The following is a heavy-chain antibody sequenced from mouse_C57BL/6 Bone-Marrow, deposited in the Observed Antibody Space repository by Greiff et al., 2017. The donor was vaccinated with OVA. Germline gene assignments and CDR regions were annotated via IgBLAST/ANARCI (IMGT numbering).Heavy chain of an antibody. CDR1: GYTFTSYW. Sequence: VQLQQPGAELVKPGASVKMSCKASGYTFTSYWMHWVKQRPGQGLEWIGYINPSSGYTKYNQKFKDKATLTADKSSSTAYMQLSSLTYEDSAVYYCARNLLWKAWFAYWGQGTLVTVSA. CDR2: INPSSGYT. CDR3: ARNLLWKAWFAY. D-gene: IGHD2-1*01. J-gene: IGHJ3*01. V-gene: IGHV1-7*01.